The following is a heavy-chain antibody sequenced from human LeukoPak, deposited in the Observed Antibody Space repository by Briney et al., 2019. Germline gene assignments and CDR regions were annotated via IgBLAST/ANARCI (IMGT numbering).Heavy chain of an antibody. D-gene: IGHD3-3*01. CDR2: IIPIFGTA. CDR3: ARSPSNIWSGYQRVWYFDL. CDR1: GGTFSSYA. Sequence: SVKVSCKASGGTFSSYAISWVRQAPGQGLEWMGRIIPIFGTANYAQKFQGRVTITADKSTSTAYMELSSLRSEDTAVYYCARSPSNIWSGYQRVWYFDLWGRGTLVTVSS. J-gene: IGHJ2*01. V-gene: IGHV1-69*06.